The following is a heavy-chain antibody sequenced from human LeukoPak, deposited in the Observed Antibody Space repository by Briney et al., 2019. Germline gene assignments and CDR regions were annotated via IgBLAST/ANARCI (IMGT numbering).Heavy chain of an antibody. CDR3: ARTAAGRGWDDWFDP. J-gene: IGHJ5*02. V-gene: IGHV3-11*06. CDR2: ISSSSSYT. Sequence: GGSLRLSCAASGFTFSDYYMSWIRQAPGKGLEGVSYISSSSSYTNSADSVKGRFTISRDNAKNSLFLQMNSLRAEDTAVYYCARTAAGRGWDDWFDPWGQGTLVTVSS. D-gene: IGHD1-26*01. CDR1: GFTFSDYY.